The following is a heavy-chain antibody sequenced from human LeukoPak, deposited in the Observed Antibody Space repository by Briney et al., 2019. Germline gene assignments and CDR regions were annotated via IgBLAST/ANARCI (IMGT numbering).Heavy chain of an antibody. CDR3: ARHNTPFYNYYGMDV. J-gene: IGHJ6*02. CDR1: GGSISSGGYY. V-gene: IGHV4-31*03. D-gene: IGHD2/OR15-2a*01. Sequence: SETLSLTCTVSGGSISSGGYYWSWVRQHPGKGLEWIGYIYYSGSTSYSPSLKSRVTISVDTSKNQFSLKLSSVTAADTAVYYCARHNTPFYNYYGMDVWGQGTTVTVSS. CDR2: IYYSGST.